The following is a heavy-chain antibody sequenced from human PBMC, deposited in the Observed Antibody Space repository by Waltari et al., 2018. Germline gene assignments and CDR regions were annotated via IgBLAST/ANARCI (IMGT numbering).Heavy chain of an antibody. J-gene: IGHJ2*01. CDR3: ARLRRYNWNSYSGWYFDL. CDR1: GYTFTSYD. V-gene: IGHV1-8*01. D-gene: IGHD1-7*01. CDR2: MNPNSGNT. Sequence: QVQLVQSGAEVKKPGASVKVSCKASGYTFTSYDINWVRQATGHGLEWMGWMNPNSGNTGYAQKFQGRVTMTRNTSISTAYMELSSLRSEDTAVYYCARLRRYNWNSYSGWYFDLWGRGTLVTVSS.